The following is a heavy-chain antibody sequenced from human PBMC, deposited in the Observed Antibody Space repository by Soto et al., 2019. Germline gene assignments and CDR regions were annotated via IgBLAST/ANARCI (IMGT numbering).Heavy chain of an antibody. V-gene: IGHV3-23*01. J-gene: IGHJ4*01. Sequence: GGSLRLSCAASGFTFSSYAMSWVRQAPGQGLEWVSSISGRGDKTYYADSVKGWFTISRDNSKNTLFLQMNSLRAEDTAVYYCAKRKQWELPLDYWGHGTLVTVSS. CDR2: ISGRGDKT. CDR3: AKRKQWELPLDY. CDR1: GFTFSSYA. D-gene: IGHD1-26*01.